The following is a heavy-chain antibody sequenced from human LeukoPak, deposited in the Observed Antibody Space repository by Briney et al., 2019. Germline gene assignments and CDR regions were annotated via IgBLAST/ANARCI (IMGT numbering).Heavy chain of an antibody. D-gene: IGHD3-10*01. J-gene: IGHJ4*02. CDR3: ARGTGELLSPGY. CDR1: GFTVSSNY. V-gene: IGHV3-53*01. Sequence: GGSLRLSCAASGFTVSSNYMSWVRQAPGKGLEWVSVIYSGGCTYYADSVKGRFTISRDNSKNTLYLQMNSLRAEDTAVYYCARGTGELLSPGYWGQGTLVTVSS. CDR2: IYSGGCT.